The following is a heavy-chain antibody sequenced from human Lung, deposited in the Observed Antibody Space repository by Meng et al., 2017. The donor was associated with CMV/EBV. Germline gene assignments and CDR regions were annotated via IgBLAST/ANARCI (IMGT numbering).Heavy chain of an antibody. D-gene: IGHD3/OR15-3a*01. CDR2: ISWDGGST. Sequence: GESLRLSCAASGFTFDDYTMHWVRQAPGKGLEWVSLISWDGGSTYYADSVKGRFTISRDNSKNSLYVQMNSLRTEDTAFYYCAKGSAADWDYYFDSWGQGTLVXVSS. CDR1: GFTFDDYT. CDR3: AKGSAADWDYYFDS. V-gene: IGHV3-43*01. J-gene: IGHJ4*02.